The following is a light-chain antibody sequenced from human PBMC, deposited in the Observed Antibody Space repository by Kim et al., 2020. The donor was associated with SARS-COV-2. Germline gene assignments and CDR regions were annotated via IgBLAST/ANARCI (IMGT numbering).Light chain of an antibody. Sequence: ENVLTQSPGTLSLSPGERATLSCRASQIVNSNYLAWYQQKPGQTPRLLIHGAVYRATGIPDRFSDSGSGTDFTLIISRLEPEDFAVYYCQQYGDSVYTFGQGTKLEI. CDR1: QIVNSNY. CDR2: GAV. J-gene: IGKJ2*01. CDR3: QQYGDSVYT. V-gene: IGKV3-20*01.